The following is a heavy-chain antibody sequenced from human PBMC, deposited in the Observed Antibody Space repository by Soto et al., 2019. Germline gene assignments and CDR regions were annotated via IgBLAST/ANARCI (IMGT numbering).Heavy chain of an antibody. J-gene: IGHJ4*02. CDR3: ARGHTYFDY. Sequence: SETLSLTCAVYGGSFSGYYWSWIRQPPGKGLEWIGEINHSGSTNYNPSLKSRVTISVDTSKNQFSLKLSSVTAADTAVYYCARGHTYFDYWGQGTLVTVSS. CDR2: INHSGST. CDR1: GGSFSGYY. V-gene: IGHV4-34*01.